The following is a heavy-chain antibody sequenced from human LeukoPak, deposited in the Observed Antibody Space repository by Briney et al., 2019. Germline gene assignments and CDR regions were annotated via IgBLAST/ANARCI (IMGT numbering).Heavy chain of an antibody. CDR3: ARHRGVYNWFDP. Sequence: SETLSLTCTVSGGSISSHHWSWIRQPPGKGLEWIGYIYYSGSTNYSPSLKSRVTISVDTSKNQFSLKLSSVTAADTAVYYCARHRGVYNWFDPWGQGTLVTVSS. CDR1: GGSISSHH. V-gene: IGHV4-59*11. CDR2: IYYSGST. J-gene: IGHJ5*02.